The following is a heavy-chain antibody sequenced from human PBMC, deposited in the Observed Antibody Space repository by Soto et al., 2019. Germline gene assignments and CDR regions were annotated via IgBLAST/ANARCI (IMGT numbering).Heavy chain of an antibody. V-gene: IGHV3-33*01. CDR1: GFSFSNYG. D-gene: IGHD2-2*01. CDR2: IGFDGSDK. CDR3: ARLYCSSPSCYSVGAFEI. J-gene: IGHJ3*02. Sequence: GGSLRLSCAASGFSFSNYGMHWVRQAPGKGLEWVALIGFDGSDKYYADSGKGRFTMSRDNSKNTVYLQMNSLRAEDTAMYYCARLYCSSPSCYSVGAFEIRGQGTMVTVSS.